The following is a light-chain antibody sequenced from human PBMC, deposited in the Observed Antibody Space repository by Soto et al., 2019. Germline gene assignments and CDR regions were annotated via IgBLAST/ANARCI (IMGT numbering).Light chain of an antibody. J-gene: IGKJ1*01. Sequence: EIVLTQSPGTLSLSPGDRATLSCRASLNVNSYLAWYQQKPGQAPRLLIYDASNRAGGIPARFSGSGSGTHFTLTISRLEPEDFAVYYCQQYGSSGTFGQGTKVDIK. CDR2: DAS. CDR3: QQYGSSGT. CDR1: LNVNSY. V-gene: IGKV3-20*01.